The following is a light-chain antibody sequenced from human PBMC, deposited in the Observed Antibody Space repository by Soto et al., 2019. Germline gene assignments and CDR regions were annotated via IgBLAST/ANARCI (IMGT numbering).Light chain of an antibody. CDR3: QQYGSSPFT. V-gene: IGKV3-20*01. CDR1: QSVGSSY. J-gene: IGKJ3*01. Sequence: EIVLTQSPGTLSLSPGEGATLSCRASQSVGSSYLAWYQQTPGQAPRLLIYDASSRATGIPDRFSGSGSGTDFTLTISRLEPEDFAVYYCQQYGSSPFTFGPGTKVDIK. CDR2: DAS.